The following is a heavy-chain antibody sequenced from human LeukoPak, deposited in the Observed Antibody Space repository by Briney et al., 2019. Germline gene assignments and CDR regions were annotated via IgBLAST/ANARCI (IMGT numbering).Heavy chain of an antibody. V-gene: IGHV3-30*02. CDR3: AKEFSGSYYYYYYYYMDV. D-gene: IGHD1-26*01. J-gene: IGHJ6*03. CDR2: IRYDASKK. Sequence: GGSLRLSCAASGFIFSSYGMHWVRQAPGKGLEWVASIRYDASKKYYADSVKGRFTISRDNSKSTLYLQMNSLRAEDTAVYYCAKEFSGSYYYYYYYYMDVWGKGTTVTVSS. CDR1: GFIFSSYG.